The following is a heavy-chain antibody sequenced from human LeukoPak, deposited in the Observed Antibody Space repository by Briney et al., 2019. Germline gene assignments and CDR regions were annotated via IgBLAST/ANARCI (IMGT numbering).Heavy chain of an antibody. Sequence: PGGSLRLSCAASGFTFSSYAMHWVRQAPGKGLEWVAVISYDGSNKYYADSVKGRFTISRDNSKNTLYLQMNSLRAEDTAVYYCARVGGYSYGDYWGQGTLVTVSS. CDR3: ARVGGYSYGDY. V-gene: IGHV3-30-3*01. CDR1: GFTFSSYA. CDR2: ISYDGSNK. J-gene: IGHJ4*02. D-gene: IGHD5-18*01.